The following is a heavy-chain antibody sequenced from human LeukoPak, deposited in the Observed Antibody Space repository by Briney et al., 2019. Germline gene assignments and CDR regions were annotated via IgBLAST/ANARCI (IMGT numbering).Heavy chain of an antibody. V-gene: IGHV4-4*07. CDR1: GGSIRSY. Sequence: SETLSLTCTVSGGSIRSYWSWIRQPAGKGLEWIGRIYGSGSTDYNPSLKSRVTMSIDTSKNQFSLNLISVTAADTAVYYCARGSSWYYYYYYMDVWGKGTTVTVSS. CDR2: IYGSGST. D-gene: IGHD6-13*01. J-gene: IGHJ6*03. CDR3: ARGSSWYYYYYYMDV.